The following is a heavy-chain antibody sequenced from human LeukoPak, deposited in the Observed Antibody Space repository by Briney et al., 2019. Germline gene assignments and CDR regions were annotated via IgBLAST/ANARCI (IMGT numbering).Heavy chain of an antibody. Sequence: SETLSLTCAVYGGSFSGYYWSWIRQPPGKGLEWIGEINHSGSTNYNPSLKSRVTISVDTSKNQFSLKLSSVTAADTAVYYCVRPVRYSREFDPWGQGTLVTVSS. CDR3: VRPVRYSREFDP. D-gene: IGHD6-13*01. V-gene: IGHV4-34*01. CDR1: GGSFSGYY. J-gene: IGHJ5*02. CDR2: INHSGST.